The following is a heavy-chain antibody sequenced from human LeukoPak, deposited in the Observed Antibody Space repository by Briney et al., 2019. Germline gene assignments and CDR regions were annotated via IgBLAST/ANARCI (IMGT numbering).Heavy chain of an antibody. Sequence: SETLSPTCTVSGGSISSYYWSWIRQPAGKGLEWIGRIYTSGSTNYNPSLKSRVTMSVDTSKNQFSLKLSSVTAADTAVYYCARAGPIPRAYSSGWYERGPDPYYFDYWGQGTLVTASS. J-gene: IGHJ4*02. D-gene: IGHD6-19*01. CDR2: IYTSGST. CDR1: GGSISSYY. CDR3: ARAGPIPRAYSSGWYERGPDPYYFDY. V-gene: IGHV4-4*07.